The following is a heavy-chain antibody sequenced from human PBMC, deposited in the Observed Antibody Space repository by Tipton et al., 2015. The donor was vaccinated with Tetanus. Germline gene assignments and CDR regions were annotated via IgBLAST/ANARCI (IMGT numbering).Heavy chain of an antibody. Sequence: SLRLSCAASGFTFSNSWMTWVRQAPGKWLEWVANMNQDGSEIYYVDSVKGRFTISRDNAKRSLYLQMNSLRVEDTAVYYCARPEASGRARGFDIWGQGTKVTVSP. CDR3: ARPEASGRARGFDI. D-gene: IGHD3-10*01. CDR1: GFTFSNSW. V-gene: IGHV3-7*01. CDR2: MNQDGSEI. J-gene: IGHJ3*02.